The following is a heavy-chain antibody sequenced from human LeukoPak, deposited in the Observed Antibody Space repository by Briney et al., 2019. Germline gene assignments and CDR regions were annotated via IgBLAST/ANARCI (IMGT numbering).Heavy chain of an antibody. CDR3: ARVRGTNGLNY. CDR1: GFTLSSYS. J-gene: IGHJ4*02. V-gene: IGHV3-20*01. CDR2: INGNGAST. D-gene: IGHD1-26*01. Sequence: GGSLRLSCAASGFTLSSYSMSWVRQAPGKGKEWVSIINGNGASTGYVDSVKGRFIISRDNAKNSLYLQMNSLRTEDTALYHCARVRGTNGLNYWGQGTLVTVSS.